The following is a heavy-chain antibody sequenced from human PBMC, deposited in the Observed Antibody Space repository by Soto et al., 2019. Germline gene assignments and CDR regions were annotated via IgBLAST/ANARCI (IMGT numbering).Heavy chain of an antibody. CDR3: ARNWNGVDY. J-gene: IGHJ4*02. CDR2: ISSDGSTT. Sequence: EVQLVESGGDLVQPGGSLRLSCVASGFSFSSHWMHWVRQVPGKGPVWVSRISSDGSTTNYADSVKGRFTSSRDNAKNTLYRQMNSLRAEDTAVYYCARNWNGVDYWGQGTLVTVSS. D-gene: IGHD1-1*01. V-gene: IGHV3-74*01. CDR1: GFSFSSHW.